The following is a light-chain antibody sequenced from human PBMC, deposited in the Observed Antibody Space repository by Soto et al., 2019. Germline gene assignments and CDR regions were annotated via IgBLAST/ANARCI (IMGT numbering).Light chain of an antibody. CDR3: QQSYDTPRT. Sequence: DIQMTQSPSSLSASVGDRVTITCRASQGIGTYLNWYQQRPGKAPKLLIYAAYNLQSGVPSRFSGSGSGTDFTLTINGLQDADFATYSCQQSYDTPRTFGQGTKVEVK. CDR1: QGIGTY. V-gene: IGKV1-39*01. J-gene: IGKJ1*01. CDR2: AAY.